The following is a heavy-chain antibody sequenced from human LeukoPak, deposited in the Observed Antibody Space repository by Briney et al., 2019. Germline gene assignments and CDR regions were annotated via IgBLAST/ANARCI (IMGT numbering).Heavy chain of an antibody. CDR1: GGSFSAYY. CDR3: ARLAYGSYAFDI. D-gene: IGHD2-8*01. Sequence: SETLSLTCGVHGGSFSAYYWSWIRQPPGKGLEWIGKINHSGSTNYNPSLKSRVTISIDTSKNQFSLKLSSVTAADTAVYYCARLAYGSYAFDIWGQGTMVTVSS. CDR2: INHSGST. J-gene: IGHJ3*02. V-gene: IGHV4-34*01.